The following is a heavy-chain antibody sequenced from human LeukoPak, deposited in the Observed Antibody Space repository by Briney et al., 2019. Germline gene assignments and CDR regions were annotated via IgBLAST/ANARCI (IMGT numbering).Heavy chain of an antibody. J-gene: IGHJ6*02. V-gene: IGHV3-23*01. CDR2: ISGSGGST. Sequence: GGSLRLSCAASGFTLSSYAMSWVRQAPGKGLEWVSAISGSGGSTYYADSVKGRFTISRDNSKNTLYLQMNSLRAEDTAVYYCAKAQRRRQWLVRVGYYGMDVWGQGTTVTVSS. D-gene: IGHD6-19*01. CDR1: GFTLSSYA. CDR3: AKAQRRRQWLVRVGYYGMDV.